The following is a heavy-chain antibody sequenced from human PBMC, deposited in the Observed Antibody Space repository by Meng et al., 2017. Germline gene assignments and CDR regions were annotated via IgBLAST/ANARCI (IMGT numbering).Heavy chain of an antibody. CDR2: INTKTGKP. D-gene: IGHD6-19*01. CDR1: GYTFSTNV. J-gene: IGHJ4*02. V-gene: IGHV7-4-1*02. Sequence: QVVLVQSGSELKGPGASVKVSCKASGYTFSTNVMNWVRQAPGQGLEWMGWINTKTGKPTYAQGFTGRLAFSLDTSASTAFLQINSLKAEDTAVYYCARAHSSGWYSFFDYWGQGTLVTVSS. CDR3: ARAHSSGWYSFFDY.